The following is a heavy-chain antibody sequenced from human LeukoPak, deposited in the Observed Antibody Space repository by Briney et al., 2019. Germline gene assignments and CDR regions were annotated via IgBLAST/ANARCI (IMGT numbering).Heavy chain of an antibody. Sequence: PGGSLRLSCAAPGFTVTTLAMTWVRQAPGKGLEWVSVIGESDGRTYYADSVKGRFTISRDESKNTLYLQMNSLRAEDTAVYYCARAGAMIASDYCYYMDVWGNGTTVTVSS. V-gene: IGHV3-23*01. CDR2: IGESDGRT. J-gene: IGHJ6*03. CDR1: GFTVTTLA. D-gene: IGHD3-16*01. CDR3: ARAGAMIASDYCYYMDV.